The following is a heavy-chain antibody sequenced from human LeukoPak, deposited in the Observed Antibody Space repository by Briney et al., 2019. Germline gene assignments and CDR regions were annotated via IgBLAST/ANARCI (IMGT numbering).Heavy chain of an antibody. CDR1: GGSINTYY. Sequence: PSETLSLTCTVSGGSINTYYWSWLRQPAGKGLEWIGRMYPSGSTNYNPSLRSRVTMSVDTSKNQFSLKLSSVTAADTAVYYCARDRYGGIIDYWGQGTLVTVSS. CDR3: ARDRYGGIIDY. V-gene: IGHV4-4*07. J-gene: IGHJ4*02. D-gene: IGHD1-1*01. CDR2: MYPSGST.